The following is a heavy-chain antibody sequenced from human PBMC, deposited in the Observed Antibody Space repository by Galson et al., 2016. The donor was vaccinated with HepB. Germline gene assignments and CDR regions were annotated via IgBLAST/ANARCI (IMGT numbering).Heavy chain of an antibody. V-gene: IGHV4-59*01. CDR1: GDSISIYY. Sequence: SETLSLTCTVSGDSISIYYWTWIRQPPGKGLEWIAYIYSTTGTNYSPSLKSRVTISVDTSKNQFSLKLSSETAADTAVYYCAAFSGWYRGIEYWGQGTLVTVSS. J-gene: IGHJ4*02. D-gene: IGHD6-19*01. CDR3: AAFSGWYRGIEY. CDR2: IYSTTGT.